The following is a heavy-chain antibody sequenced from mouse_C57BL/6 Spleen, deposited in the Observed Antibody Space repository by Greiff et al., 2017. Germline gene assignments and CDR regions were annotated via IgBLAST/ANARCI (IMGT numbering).Heavy chain of an antibody. D-gene: IGHD1-1*01. CDR1: GFTFSDYG. J-gene: IGHJ1*03. Sequence: EVMLVESGGGLVKPGGSLKLSCAASGFTFSDYGMHWVRQAPEKGLEWVAYISSGSSTIYYADTVKGRFTISRDNAKNTLFLHMTSLRSEDTAMYYCARGYYGSSGWYFDVGGTGTTVTVSS. V-gene: IGHV5-17*01. CDR3: ARGYYGSSGWYFDV. CDR2: ISSGSSTI.